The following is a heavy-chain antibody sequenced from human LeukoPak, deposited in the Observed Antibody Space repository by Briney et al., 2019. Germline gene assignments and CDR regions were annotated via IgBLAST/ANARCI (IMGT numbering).Heavy chain of an antibody. D-gene: IGHD3-22*01. CDR2: ISSSSSYI. V-gene: IGHV3-21*01. CDR3: ARDRHDSSGYYAY. CDR1: GFTFSSYS. J-gene: IGHJ4*02. Sequence: PGGSLRLSCAASGFTFSSYSMNWVRQAPGEGLEWVSSISSSSSYIYYADSVKGRFTISRDNAKNSLYLQMNSLRAEDTAVYYCARDRHDSSGYYAYWGQGTLVTVSS.